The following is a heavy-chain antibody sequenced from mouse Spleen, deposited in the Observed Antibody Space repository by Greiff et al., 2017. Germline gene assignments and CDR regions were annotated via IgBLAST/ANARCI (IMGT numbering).Heavy chain of an antibody. CDR1: GYTFTDYA. CDR3: ARDYYGHYYAMDY. J-gene: IGHJ4*01. V-gene: IGHV1S137*01. Sequence: QVQLQQSGAELVRPGVSVKISCKGSGYTFTDYAMHWVKQSHAKSLEWIGVISTYYGDASYNQKFKGKATMTVDKSSSTAYMELARLTSEDSAIYYCARDYYGHYYAMDYWGQGTSVTVSS. CDR2: ISTYYGDA. D-gene: IGHD1-1*01.